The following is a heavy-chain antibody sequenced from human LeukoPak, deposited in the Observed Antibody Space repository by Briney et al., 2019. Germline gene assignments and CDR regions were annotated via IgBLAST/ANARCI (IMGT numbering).Heavy chain of an antibody. D-gene: IGHD3-16*02. J-gene: IGHJ4*02. CDR2: LSTDTTYM. CDR3: AREIVIDY. Sequence: GGSLRLSCSASGFTFSSYSMSWVRQAPGKGLEWVSSLSTDTTYMSYADSVKGRFSISRDNAKQSLYLQMNSLRAEDTAVYYCAREIVIDYWGQGTLVSVSS. V-gene: IGHV3-21*01. CDR1: GFTFSSYS.